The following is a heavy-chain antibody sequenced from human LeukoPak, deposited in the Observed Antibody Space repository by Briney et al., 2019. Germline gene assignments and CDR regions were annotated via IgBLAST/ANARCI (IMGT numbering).Heavy chain of an antibody. D-gene: IGHD3-10*01. V-gene: IGHV3-7*01. J-gene: IGHJ4*02. Sequence: GESLKISCSASGFTFSNYWMTWVRQSPGKGLEWVAIIKHDGSDKYCVDSVKGRFTISRDNAKNSLYLQMSSLRAEDTAVYYCARGGHRQKEFWGQGTLVTVSS. CDR1: GFTFSNYW. CDR3: ARGGHRQKEF. CDR2: IKHDGSDK.